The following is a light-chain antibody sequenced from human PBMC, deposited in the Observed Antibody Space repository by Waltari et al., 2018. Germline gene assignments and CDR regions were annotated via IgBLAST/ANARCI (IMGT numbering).Light chain of an antibody. V-gene: IGLV2-14*03. CDR3: SSYTSSSTLV. CDR2: DVS. J-gene: IGLJ2*01. Sequence: QSALTQPASVSGSPGQSITISCTGTSSDVGGYNYVAWYQQHPGKAPNFMIYDVSNRPSGGSNRFSGSKSGNTASLTISGLQAEDEADYYCSSYTSSSTLVFGEGTKLTVL. CDR1: SSDVGGYNY.